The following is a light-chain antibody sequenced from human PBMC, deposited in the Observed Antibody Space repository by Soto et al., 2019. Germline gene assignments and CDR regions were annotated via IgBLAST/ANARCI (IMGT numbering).Light chain of an antibody. CDR1: SSDVGGYNY. V-gene: IGLV2-14*01. Sequence: QSALTQPASVSGSPGQSITISCTGTSSDVGGYNYVSWYQQHPGKAPKLMIYEVSNRPSRVSNRFSGSKSGNTASLTISGLQAEDEADYYCSSYTSSSTLEVFGGGTNLTVL. CDR3: SSYTSSSTLEV. J-gene: IGLJ3*02. CDR2: EVS.